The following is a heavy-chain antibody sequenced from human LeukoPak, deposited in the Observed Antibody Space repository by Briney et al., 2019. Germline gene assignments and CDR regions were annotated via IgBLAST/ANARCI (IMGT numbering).Heavy chain of an antibody. CDR2: IYYSGST. CDR3: AITISRTQDY. CDR1: GGSISSSSYY. J-gene: IGHJ4*02. D-gene: IGHD3-3*01. Sequence: SETLPLTCTVTGGSISSSSYYWGWIRQPPGKGLEWVGSIYYSGSTYYNPSLKSRVTISVDTSKNQFSLKLTSVTAADTAVYYCAITISRTQDYWGQGTLVTVSS. V-gene: IGHV4-39*01.